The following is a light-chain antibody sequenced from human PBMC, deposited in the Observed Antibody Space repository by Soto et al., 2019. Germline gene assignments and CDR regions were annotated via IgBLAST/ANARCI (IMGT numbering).Light chain of an antibody. V-gene: IGLV2-14*01. Sequence: QAARTEPASVSGSPGLAITISCTGTSSDVGAYNFVSWYQQHPGKAPKLIFYEVSNRPPGLSDRFSGSKSGTTASLTISGLQAEDEADYFCSSYTTNKTLLFGGGTK. CDR3: SSYTTNKTLL. CDR2: EVS. J-gene: IGLJ2*01. CDR1: SSDVGAYNF.